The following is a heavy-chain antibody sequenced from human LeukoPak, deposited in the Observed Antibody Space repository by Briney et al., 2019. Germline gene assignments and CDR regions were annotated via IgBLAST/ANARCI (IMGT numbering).Heavy chain of an antibody. J-gene: IGHJ4*02. Sequence: GGSLRLSCAASGFAFSSYGMHWVRQAPGKGLEWVAFIRYDGSNEYYADSVKGRFTISRDNSKNTLYLQMNSLRAEDTAVYYCVAYRSRWFSIDYWGQGTLVTVSS. CDR2: IRYDGSNE. V-gene: IGHV3-30*02. CDR1: GFAFSSYG. CDR3: VAYRSRWFSIDY. D-gene: IGHD6-13*01.